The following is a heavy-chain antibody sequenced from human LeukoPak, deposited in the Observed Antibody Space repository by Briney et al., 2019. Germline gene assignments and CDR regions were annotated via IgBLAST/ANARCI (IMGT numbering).Heavy chain of an antibody. CDR2: INHSGST. V-gene: IGHV4-34*01. CDR1: GGSFSGYY. J-gene: IGHJ4*02. D-gene: IGHD1-26*01. Sequence: SETLSLTCAVYGGSFSGYYWSWIRQPPGKGLEWIGEINHSGSTNYNPSLKSRVTISVDTSKNQFSLKLTSVTAADTAMYYCGRIIVGATSYFDYWGQGTLVTVSS. CDR3: GRIIVGATSYFDY.